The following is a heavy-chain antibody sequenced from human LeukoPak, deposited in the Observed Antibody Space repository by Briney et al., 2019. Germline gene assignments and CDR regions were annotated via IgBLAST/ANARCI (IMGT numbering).Heavy chain of an antibody. J-gene: IGHJ5*02. V-gene: IGHV3-21*01. D-gene: IGHD5-18*01. CDR1: GFTFSSYS. CDR2: ISSRSSYI. Sequence: GGSLRLSCAASGFTFSSYSMNWVRQAPGKGLEWVSYISSRSSYIYYADSVKGRFTISRDNAKNSLYLQMNSLRAEDTAVYYCARADGYSSWFVHWGQGTLVTVSS. CDR3: ARADGYSSWFVH.